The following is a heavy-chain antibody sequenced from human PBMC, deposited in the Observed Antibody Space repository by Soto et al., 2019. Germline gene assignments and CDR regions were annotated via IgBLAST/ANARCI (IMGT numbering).Heavy chain of an antibody. J-gene: IGHJ4*02. CDR3: AKDYDYGDYFDY. Sequence: EVQLVESGGGLVQPGRSLRLSCAASGFTFDDYAMHWVRQAPGKGLEWVSGISWNSGSIGYADSVKGRFTISRDNAKNSLYLQMKRLRAEDTCLYYCAKDYDYGDYFDYWGQGTLVTVSS. CDR1: GFTFDDYA. V-gene: IGHV3-9*01. D-gene: IGHD4-17*01. CDR2: ISWNSGSI.